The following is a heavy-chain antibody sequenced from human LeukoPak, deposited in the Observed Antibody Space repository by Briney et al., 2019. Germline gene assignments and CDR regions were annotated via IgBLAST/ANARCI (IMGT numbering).Heavy chain of an antibody. D-gene: IGHD2-15*01. CDR1: GGPITSHF. CDR3: ARDGPPATAPFDH. J-gene: IGHJ4*02. CDR2: FYHAGNS. Sequence: SETLCLSCTVSGGPITSHFWSWIRQPPGEGLEWIGNFYHAGNSNLNPSLKSRVTMSIDTSKNQFYLNLRSMTAADTAVYYCARDGPPATAPFDHWGQGTLVTVSS. V-gene: IGHV4-59*11.